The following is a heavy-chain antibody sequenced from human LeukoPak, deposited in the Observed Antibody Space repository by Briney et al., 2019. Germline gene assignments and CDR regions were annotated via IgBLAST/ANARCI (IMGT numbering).Heavy chain of an antibody. V-gene: IGHV3-23*01. J-gene: IGHJ4*02. Sequence: LPGGSLRLSCAASGFTFSSFEMNWVRQAPGKGLEWVSGISGSGDSTYYADSVKGRFTISRDNSKNTLYLQMNSLRAEDTAMYYCARLSYGSGNYFDYWGQGTLVTVSS. D-gene: IGHD3-10*01. CDR1: GFTFSSFE. CDR3: ARLSYGSGNYFDY. CDR2: ISGSGDST.